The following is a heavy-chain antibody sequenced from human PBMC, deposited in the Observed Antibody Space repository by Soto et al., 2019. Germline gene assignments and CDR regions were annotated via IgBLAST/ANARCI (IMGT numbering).Heavy chain of an antibody. CDR3: ARDRAAAGYGMDV. D-gene: IGHD6-13*01. V-gene: IGHV1-18*04. Sequence: QGQLVKSGAEVKKPGASVKVSGKASGYTFTSYGISWVRQAPGQGREWTGWISAYNGNTNYAQKLQGRVTMTTDTSPSTAYMELRSLRSDDTAVYYCARDRAAAGYGMDVWGQWTTVTVSS. CDR1: GYTFTSYG. CDR2: ISAYNGNT. J-gene: IGHJ6*02.